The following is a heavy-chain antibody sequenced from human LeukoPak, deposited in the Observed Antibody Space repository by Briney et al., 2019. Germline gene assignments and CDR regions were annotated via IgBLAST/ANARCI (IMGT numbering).Heavy chain of an antibody. J-gene: IGHJ4*02. V-gene: IGHV4-59*01. CDR3: ARGGYYDILTGYYVYLDY. Sequence: SETLSLTCTVSGGSISSYYWSWIRQPPGKGREWIGYIHYSGSTNYSPSLKSRVTISVDTSKNQFSLKLSSVTAADTAVYYCARGGYYDILTGYYVYLDYWGQGTLVTVSS. D-gene: IGHD3-9*01. CDR1: GGSISSYY. CDR2: IHYSGST.